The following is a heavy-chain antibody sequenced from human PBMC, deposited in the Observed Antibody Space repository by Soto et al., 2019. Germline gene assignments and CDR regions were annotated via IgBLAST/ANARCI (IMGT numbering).Heavy chain of an antibody. V-gene: IGHV1-2*02. J-gene: IGHJ3*02. CDR3: ARAEVGAYYDFWSGYNGGAFDI. CDR2: INPNSGGT. D-gene: IGHD3-3*01. CDR1: GYTFTGYY. Sequence: GASVKVSCKASGYTFTGYYMHWVRQAPGQGLEWMGWINPNSGGTNYAQKFQGRVTMTRDTSISTAYMELSSLRSDDTAVYYCARAEVGAYYDFWSGYNGGAFDIWGQGTMVTVSS.